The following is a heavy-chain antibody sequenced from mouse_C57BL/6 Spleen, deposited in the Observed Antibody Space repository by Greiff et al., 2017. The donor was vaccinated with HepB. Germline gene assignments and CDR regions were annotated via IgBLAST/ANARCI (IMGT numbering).Heavy chain of an antibody. D-gene: IGHD1-1*01. CDR3: TAHYYGSSY. Sequence: EVKLVESGGGLVQPGGSLKLSCVVSGFTFSNYWMNWVRQSPEKGLEWVAQIRLKSDNYATHYAEYVKGRFTISRDDSNISVYLKMNNLRAEDTGIYYDTAHYYGSSYGGQGTTLTVAS. J-gene: IGHJ2*01. CDR2: IRLKSDNYAT. CDR1: GFTFSNYW. V-gene: IGHV6-3*01.